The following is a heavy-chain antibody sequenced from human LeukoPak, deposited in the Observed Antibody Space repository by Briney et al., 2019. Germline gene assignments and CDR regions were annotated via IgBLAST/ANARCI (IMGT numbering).Heavy chain of an antibody. V-gene: IGHV4-34*01. CDR1: GGSFSGYY. CDR2: INHSGST. J-gene: IGHJ4*02. CDR3: ARRGSVIDY. D-gene: IGHD3-16*01. Sequence: PSETLSLTCAVYGGSFSGYYWSWIRQPPGKGLEWIGEINHSGSTNYNPSLKSRVTISVDTSKNRFSLKLSSVTAADTAVYYCARRGSVIDYWGQGTLVTVSS.